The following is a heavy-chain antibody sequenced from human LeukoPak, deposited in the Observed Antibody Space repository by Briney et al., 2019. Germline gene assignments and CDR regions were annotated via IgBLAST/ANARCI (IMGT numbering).Heavy chain of an antibody. CDR3: ARRSSNWYGWFDP. CDR1: GYSFTSYW. CDR2: IYPGDSDT. J-gene: IGHJ5*02. Sequence: GESLKISCQGSGYSFTSYWIGWVRQMPGKGLEWMGIIYPGDSDTRYSPSFQGQVTISADTSISTAYLQWNSLKASDSAMYYCARRSSNWYGWFDPWGQGTLVTVSS. V-gene: IGHV5-51*01. D-gene: IGHD6-13*01.